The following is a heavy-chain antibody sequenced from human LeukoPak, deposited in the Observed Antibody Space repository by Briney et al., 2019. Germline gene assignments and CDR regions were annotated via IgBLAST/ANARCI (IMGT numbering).Heavy chain of an antibody. J-gene: IGHJ4*02. CDR1: GGSISSSSYY. V-gene: IGHV4-39*07. CDR2: IYYSGST. D-gene: IGHD3-10*01. Sequence: SETLSLTCTVSGGSISSSSYYWGWIRQPPGKGLEWIGSIYYSGSTYYNPSLKSRVTISVDTSKNQFSLKLSSVTAADTAVYYCARDYRGSQPDLEYYFDYWGQGTLVTVSS. CDR3: ARDYRGSQPDLEYYFDY.